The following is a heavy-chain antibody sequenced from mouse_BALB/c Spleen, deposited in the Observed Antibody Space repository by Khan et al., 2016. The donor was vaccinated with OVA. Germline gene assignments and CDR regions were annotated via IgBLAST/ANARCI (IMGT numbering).Heavy chain of an antibody. CDR1: GFSLNNYS. D-gene: IGHD2-4*01. CDR2: IWSAGST. V-gene: IGHV2-2*02. Sequence: QVQLQQPGPGLVQPSQSLSITCTVSGFSLNNYSVHWVRQSPGKGLEWLGVIWSAGSTDYNAAFISRMTISKDNSRNQIFFRMNSLQPNDTAIYYCARRGYDYGRGALFAYWGQGTLVTVSA. CDR3: ARRGYDYGRGALFAY. J-gene: IGHJ3*01.